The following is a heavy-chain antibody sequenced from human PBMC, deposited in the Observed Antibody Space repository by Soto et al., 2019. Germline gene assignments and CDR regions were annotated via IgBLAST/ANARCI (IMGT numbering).Heavy chain of an antibody. CDR1: GYTFTNFH. J-gene: IGHJ4*02. Sequence: ASVKVSCKASGYTFTNFHLHWVRLAPGQGLEWMGMIAPSGGSTSYAQKFQGRVTMTRDTSTSTVYMELSSLRSEDTAVYYCARGPIAMYYFYHWGLGTLVTVSS. CDR3: ARGPIAMYYFYH. CDR2: IAPSGGST. V-gene: IGHV1-46*01. D-gene: IGHD2-21*01.